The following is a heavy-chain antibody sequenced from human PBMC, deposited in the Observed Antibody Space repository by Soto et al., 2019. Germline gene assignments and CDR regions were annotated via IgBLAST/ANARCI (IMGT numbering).Heavy chain of an antibody. CDR1: GGTFSSYA. Sequence: QVQLVQSGAEVKKPGSSLKVSCKASGGTFSSYAISWVRQAPGQGLEWMGGIIPIFGTANYAQKFQGRVTITADESKSTAYMELSSLRSEDTAVYYCARGAYSSSSGHRGFYYYYGMDVWGQGTTVTVSS. D-gene: IGHD6-6*01. V-gene: IGHV1-69*01. CDR3: ARGAYSSSSGHRGFYYYYGMDV. J-gene: IGHJ6*02. CDR2: IIPIFGTA.